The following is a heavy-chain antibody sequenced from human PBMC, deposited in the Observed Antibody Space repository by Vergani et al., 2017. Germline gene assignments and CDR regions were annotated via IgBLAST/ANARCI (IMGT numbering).Heavy chain of an antibody. Sequence: QLQLQESGPGLVKPSETLSLHCPVSGGSISSSSYYWGWIRQPPGKGLEWIGSIYYSGSTYYNPSLKSRVNISVDRSKNQFSQKLSSVTAADTAVYYCARGLLLWFGCFDYWGQGTLVTVSS. CDR1: GGSISSSSYY. CDR2: IYYSGST. D-gene: IGHD3-10*01. CDR3: ARGLLLWFGCFDY. J-gene: IGHJ4*02. V-gene: IGHV4-39*07.